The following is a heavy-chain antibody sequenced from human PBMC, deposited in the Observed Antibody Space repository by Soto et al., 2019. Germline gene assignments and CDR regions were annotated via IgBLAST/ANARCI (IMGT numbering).Heavy chain of an antibody. CDR1: GFTFSNYG. V-gene: IGHV3-30*18. J-gene: IGHJ4*02. D-gene: IGHD1-1*01. CDR2: ISYDGNVA. Sequence: QVQLVESGGGVVQPGRSLGLSCAASGFTFSNYGMHWVRQAPGKGLEWVIVISYDGNVAYYADSVKGRFTISRDNSKNTLYLQMNSLRTEDTAMYYCVKEGPITNWYFDYWGQGTLVTVSS. CDR3: VKEGPITNWYFDY.